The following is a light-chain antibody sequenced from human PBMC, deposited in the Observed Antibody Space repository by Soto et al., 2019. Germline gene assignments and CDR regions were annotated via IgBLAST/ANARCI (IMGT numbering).Light chain of an antibody. Sequence: QSALTQPASVSGSPGQSITISCTGTSSDVGGYNYVSWYQQHPGKAPKFLIYEVSNRPSGVSNRFSGSKSGNTASLTISGLQAEDEADYYCRSYTSTNTWVFGGGTKLTVL. V-gene: IGLV2-14*01. CDR1: SSDVGGYNY. J-gene: IGLJ3*02. CDR3: RSYTSTNTWV. CDR2: EVS.